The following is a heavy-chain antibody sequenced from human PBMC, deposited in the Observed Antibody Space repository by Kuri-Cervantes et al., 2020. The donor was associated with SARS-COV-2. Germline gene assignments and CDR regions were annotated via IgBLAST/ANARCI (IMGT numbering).Heavy chain of an antibody. J-gene: IGHJ6*03. CDR3: ARDGVVVVPAAIGVGALPFGPALYDYYYMDV. V-gene: IGHV1-8*03. Sequence: ASVKVSCKASGYTFTSYDINWVRQATGQGLEWMGWMNPNSGNTGYAQKFQGRVTITRNTSISTAYMELSSLRSEDTAVYYCARDGVVVVPAAIGVGALPFGPALYDYYYMDVWGKGTTVTVSS. CDR2: MNPNSGNT. D-gene: IGHD2-2*01. CDR1: GYTFTSYD.